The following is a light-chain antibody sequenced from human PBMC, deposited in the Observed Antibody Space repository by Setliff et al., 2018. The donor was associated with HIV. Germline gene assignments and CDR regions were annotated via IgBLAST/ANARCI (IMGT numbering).Light chain of an antibody. Sequence: SYELTQPPSVSVSPGQTARTTCSGDALPKQYAYWYQQKPGQAPVLVIYKDSERPSGIPERFSGSSSGTTVTLTISGVQAEDEADYYCQSADSIGILYVFGTGTKVTVL. CDR3: QSADSIGILYV. V-gene: IGLV3-25*03. J-gene: IGLJ1*01. CDR1: ALPKQY. CDR2: KDS.